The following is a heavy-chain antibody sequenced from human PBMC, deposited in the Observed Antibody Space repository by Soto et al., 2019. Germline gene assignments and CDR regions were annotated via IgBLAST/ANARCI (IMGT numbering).Heavy chain of an antibody. CDR2: IYYSGST. CDR1: GGSISSYY. J-gene: IGHJ4*02. CDR3: ARLADPSGYDVDVDY. Sequence: SETLSLTCTVSGGSISSYYWSWIRQPPGKGLEWIGYIYYSGSTNYNPSLKSRVTISVDTSKNQFSLKLSSVTAADTAVYYCARLADPSGYDVDVDYWGQGTLVTVSS. V-gene: IGHV4-59*08. D-gene: IGHD5-12*01.